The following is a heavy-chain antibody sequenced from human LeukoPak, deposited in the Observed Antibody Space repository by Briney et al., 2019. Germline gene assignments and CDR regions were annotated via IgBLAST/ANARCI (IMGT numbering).Heavy chain of an antibody. CDR3: AREGYDILTGYYAPIDY. Sequence: GASVKVSCKASGGTFSSYAINWARQAPGQGLEWMGIINPSGGSTSYAQKFQGRVTMTRDTSTSTVYMELSSLKAEDTAVYYCAREGYDILTGYYAPIDYWGQGTLVTVSS. J-gene: IGHJ4*02. CDR1: GGTFSSYA. V-gene: IGHV1-46*01. CDR2: INPSGGST. D-gene: IGHD3-9*01.